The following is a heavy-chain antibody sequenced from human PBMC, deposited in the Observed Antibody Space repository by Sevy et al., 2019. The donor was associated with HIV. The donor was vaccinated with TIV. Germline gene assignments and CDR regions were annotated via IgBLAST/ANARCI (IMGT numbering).Heavy chain of an antibody. V-gene: IGHV3-23*01. CDR1: GFTFNNYA. D-gene: IGHD3-22*01. Sequence: GGSLRLSCAASGFTFNNYAMTWVRQAPGKGLEWVSAVSGGGDTTYYADSVKGRFTISRDNSKNTLYLQMNSLRAEDTAVYYRAKGGSTSGYYLNYLAYWGQGTLVTVSS. J-gene: IGHJ4*02. CDR3: AKGGSTSGYYLNYLAY. CDR2: VSGGGDTT.